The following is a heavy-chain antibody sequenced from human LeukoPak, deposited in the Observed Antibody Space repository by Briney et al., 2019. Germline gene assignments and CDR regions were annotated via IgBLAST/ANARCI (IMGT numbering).Heavy chain of an antibody. CDR1: GFTFSSYS. V-gene: IGHV3-21*01. CDR2: ISSSSSSYI. Sequence: PGGSLRLSCAASGFTFSSYSMNWVRQAPGKGLEWVSSISSSSSSYIYYADSVKGRFTISRDNAKNSLYLQMNSLRAEDTAVYYCAGEVDPYSSGWYHFDYWGQGTLVTVSS. CDR3: AGEVDPYSSGWYHFDY. D-gene: IGHD6-19*01. J-gene: IGHJ4*02.